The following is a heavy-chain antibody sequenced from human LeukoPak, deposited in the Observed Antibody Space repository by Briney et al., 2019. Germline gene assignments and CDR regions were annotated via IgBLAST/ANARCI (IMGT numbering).Heavy chain of an antibody. CDR3: AKFYSSVWSRYHDAFDI. CDR1: GFTFSSYA. D-gene: IGHD6-19*01. Sequence: GGSVRLSCAASGFTFSSYAMRWVRQAPGKGLEWVSGINGSGGSTYYADSVKGRFTISRDNSKNTVYLQMNSLRAEDTAVYYCAKFYSSVWSRYHDAFDIWGQGTMVTVSS. V-gene: IGHV3-23*01. J-gene: IGHJ3*02. CDR2: INGSGGST.